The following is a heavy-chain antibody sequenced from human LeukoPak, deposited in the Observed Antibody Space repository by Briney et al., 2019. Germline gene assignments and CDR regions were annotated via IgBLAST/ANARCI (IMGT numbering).Heavy chain of an antibody. CDR2: IKQDGSEK. J-gene: IGHJ4*02. V-gene: IGHV3-7*01. CDR1: GFTFSNSW. Sequence: GGSLRLSCAASGFTFSNSWMSWVRQPPGKGLEWVANIKQDGSEKYYVGSVKGRFTISRNNAKNSLYLQMNSLRAEDTAVYFCARVVPPLYYFDYWGQGTLVTVSS. D-gene: IGHD3-10*01. CDR3: ARVVPPLYYFDY.